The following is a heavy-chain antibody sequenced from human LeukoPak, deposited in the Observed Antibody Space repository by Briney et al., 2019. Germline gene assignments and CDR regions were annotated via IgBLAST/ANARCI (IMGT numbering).Heavy chain of an antibody. D-gene: IGHD6-19*01. V-gene: IGHV3-30-3*01. Sequence: GRSLRLSCAASGFTFSTYAMHWVRQAPGKGLESVAAISYDGSNKYYADSVKGRFTISRDNSKNTLYLQMNSLRAEDTAVYYCASKQWPSFYFDYWGQGTLVTVSS. CDR3: ASKQWPSFYFDY. CDR2: ISYDGSNK. J-gene: IGHJ4*02. CDR1: GFTFSTYA.